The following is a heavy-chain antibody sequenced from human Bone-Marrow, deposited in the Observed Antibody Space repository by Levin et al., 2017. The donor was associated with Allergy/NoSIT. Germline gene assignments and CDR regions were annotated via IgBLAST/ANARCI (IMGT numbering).Heavy chain of an antibody. CDR3: ARDYYGSGSSWVAFDI. D-gene: IGHD3-10*01. J-gene: IGHJ3*02. Sequence: SCAASDFSVSNNYMNWVRQAPGKGLEWVSLIRGDGSAVYADSAKGRFIISTDNPKNTVYLQMNSLRAEDTAIYYCARDYYGSGSSWVAFDIWGHGTMVTVSS. V-gene: IGHV3-53*01. CDR2: IRGDGSA. CDR1: DFSVSNNY.